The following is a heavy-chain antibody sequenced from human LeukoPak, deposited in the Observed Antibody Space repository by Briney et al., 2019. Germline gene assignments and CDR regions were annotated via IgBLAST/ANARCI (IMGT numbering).Heavy chain of an antibody. CDR2: ISGGGGST. J-gene: IGHJ4*02. CDR1: GFTFSSYA. V-gene: IGHV3-23*01. CDR3: AKDYYDSSGQKGSYYFDY. D-gene: IGHD3-22*01. Sequence: GGSLRLSCAASGFTFSSYAMSWVRQAPGKGLEWVSAISGGGGSTYYADSVKGRFTISRDNSKNTLYLQMNSLRAEDTAVYYCAKDYYDSSGQKGSYYFDYWGQGTLVTVSS.